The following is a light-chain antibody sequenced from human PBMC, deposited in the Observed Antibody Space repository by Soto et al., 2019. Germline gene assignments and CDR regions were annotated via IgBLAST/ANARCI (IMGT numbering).Light chain of an antibody. CDR2: DAS. CDR1: QSISTW. V-gene: IGKV1-5*01. Sequence: DIQMTQSPSTLSASVGDRVTITCRASQSISTWLAWYQQKPGKAPKVLIYDASRLESGVPSRFSGSGSGTEFTLTISSLQPVDFATYYCQQYNTYSWTFGQGTKVAIK. CDR3: QQYNTYSWT. J-gene: IGKJ1*01.